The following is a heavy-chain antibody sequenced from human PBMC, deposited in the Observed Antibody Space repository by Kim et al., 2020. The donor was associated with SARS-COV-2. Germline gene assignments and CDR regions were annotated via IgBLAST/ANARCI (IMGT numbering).Heavy chain of an antibody. CDR2: ISYDGSNK. CDR1: GFTFSSYG. V-gene: IGHV3-33*05. Sequence: GGSLRLSCAASGFTFSSYGMHWVRQAPGKGLEWVAVISYDGSNKYYADSVKGRFTISRDNSKNTLYLQMNSLRAEDTAVYYCARDGGGYSYGHDFDYWGQGTLVTVSS. J-gene: IGHJ4*02. D-gene: IGHD5-18*01. CDR3: ARDGGGYSYGHDFDY.